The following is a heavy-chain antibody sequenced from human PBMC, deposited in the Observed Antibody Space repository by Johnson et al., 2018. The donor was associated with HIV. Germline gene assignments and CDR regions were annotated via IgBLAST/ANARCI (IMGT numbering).Heavy chain of an antibody. V-gene: IGHV3-NL1*01. J-gene: IGHJ3*02. Sequence: QMQLVESGGGVVQPGTSLRLSCAASGFTFSNYGMHWVRQAPGKGLEWVSVIYSGGSTYYADSVKGRFTISRDNSKNTLYLQMNSLRAEDTAVYYCARAGARAFDIWGQGTVVTVSS. CDR2: IYSGGST. CDR1: GFTFSNYG. CDR3: ARAGARAFDI. D-gene: IGHD1-26*01.